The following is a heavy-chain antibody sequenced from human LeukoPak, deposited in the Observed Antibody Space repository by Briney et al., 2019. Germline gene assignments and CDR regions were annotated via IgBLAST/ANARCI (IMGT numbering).Heavy chain of an antibody. D-gene: IGHD1-14*01. J-gene: IGHJ5*02. CDR2: IHYSGST. CDR3: ARDATNAWYNRFDP. V-gene: IGHV4-61*01. CDR1: GGSVSSGTYY. Sequence: SETLSLTCTVSGGSVSSGTYYWSWIRHPPGKGLEWIGYIHYSGSTHYNPSLKSRVAISVDTSKNMFSLRVSSVTAADTAVYYCARDATNAWYNRFDPWGQGTLVTVSS.